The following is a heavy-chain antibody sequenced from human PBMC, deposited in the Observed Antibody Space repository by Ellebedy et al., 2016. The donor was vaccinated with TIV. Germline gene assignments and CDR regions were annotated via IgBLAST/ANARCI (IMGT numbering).Heavy chain of an antibody. J-gene: IGHJ3*02. V-gene: IGHV3-21*04. D-gene: IGHD3-3*01. CDR1: GFTFSSYS. Sequence: GESLKISXAASGFTFSSYSMNWVRQAPGKGLEWVSSISSSSSYIYYADSVKGRFTISRDNAKNSLYLQMNSLRAEDTAVYYCANFRGDFWSGERAFDIWGQGTMVTVSS. CDR3: ANFRGDFWSGERAFDI. CDR2: ISSSSSYI.